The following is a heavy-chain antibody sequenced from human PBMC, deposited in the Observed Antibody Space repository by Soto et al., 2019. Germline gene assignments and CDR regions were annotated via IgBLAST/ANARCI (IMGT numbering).Heavy chain of an antibody. CDR3: ARRYGGNLDY. CDR2: IYYSGGT. J-gene: IGHJ4*02. CDR1: GGSISSYY. Sequence: QVQLQESGPGLVKPSETLSLTCTVSGGSISSYYWSWIRQPPGKGLEWIGYIYYSGGTNYNPSLKSPVTISVDSSKNHFSLKLSSVTAADTAVYYCARRYGGNLDYWGQGTLVTVSS. V-gene: IGHV4-59*08. D-gene: IGHD1-26*01.